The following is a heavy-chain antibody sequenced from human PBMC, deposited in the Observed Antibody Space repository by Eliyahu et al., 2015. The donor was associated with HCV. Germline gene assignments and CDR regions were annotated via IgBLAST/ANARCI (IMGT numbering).Heavy chain of an antibody. V-gene: IGHV3-7*01. CDR3: AQDYYDSSGSN. CDR2: IKQDGSEK. Sequence: EVQLVESGGGLVQPGGSLRLSCAASGFTFSSYWMSWVRQAPGKGXEWVANIKQDGSEKYYVDSVKGRFTISRDNAKNSLYLQMNSLRAEDTAVYYCAQDYYDSSGSNWGQGTLVTVSS. CDR1: GFTFSSYW. J-gene: IGHJ4*02. D-gene: IGHD3-22*01.